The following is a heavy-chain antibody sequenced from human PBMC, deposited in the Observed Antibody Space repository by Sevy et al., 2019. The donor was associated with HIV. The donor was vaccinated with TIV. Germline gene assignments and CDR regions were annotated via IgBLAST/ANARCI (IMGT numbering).Heavy chain of an antibody. CDR3: ARHVGWQLLYFDS. CDR1: GFSFTTYW. CDR2: IKHDGSEK. Sequence: GGSLRLSCAASGFSFTTYWMSWVRQAPGKGLEWVANIKHDGSEKYYVDSVKGRFTISRDNVKNSLYLQMNSLRAEDTAVYYCARHVGWQLLYFDSWGLGTLVTVSS. J-gene: IGHJ4*02. D-gene: IGHD2-15*01. V-gene: IGHV3-7*01.